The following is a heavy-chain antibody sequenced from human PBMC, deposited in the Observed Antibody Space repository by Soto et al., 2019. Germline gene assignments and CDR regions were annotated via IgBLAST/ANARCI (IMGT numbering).Heavy chain of an antibody. J-gene: IGHJ4*02. D-gene: IGHD2-15*01. CDR2: SKSKADGGAI. CDR3: ATDCPRCSTDF. V-gene: IGHV3-15*01. Sequence: EVQLVESGGGLVKPGGSLRISCPVSVFNLTKAWMSWVRQAPEKGLEWVGLSKSKADGGAIDYAAPVIGRFTISRDESKNTMFLQMNSLIIEDTAVYYCATDCPRCSTDFWGQGTLVTVSS. CDR1: VFNLTKAW.